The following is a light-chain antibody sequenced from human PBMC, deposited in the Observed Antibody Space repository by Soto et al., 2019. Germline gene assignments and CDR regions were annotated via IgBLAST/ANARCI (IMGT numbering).Light chain of an antibody. Sequence: EIGLTQSPGTLSLSPGERATISCRASQSVSSNYLAWYQQKPGQAPRLLIYAASNRASGIPDRFGGSGSGKGFSRPGSRLEREDFAVYYCQQYGSAPWTFGQGTKVE. CDR2: AAS. CDR1: QSVSSNY. V-gene: IGKV3-20*01. J-gene: IGKJ1*01. CDR3: QQYGSAPWT.